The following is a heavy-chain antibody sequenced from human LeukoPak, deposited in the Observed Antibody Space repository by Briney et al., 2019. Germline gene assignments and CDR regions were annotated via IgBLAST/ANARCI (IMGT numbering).Heavy chain of an antibody. Sequence: AGGSLRLSCAASGFTFSSYAMSWARQAPGKGLEWVSTSIDSNTYYADSVKGRFTISRDNFKNTLYLQMHSLRAEDTAVYYCARLHRGVRELYWGQGTLVTVSS. CDR1: GFTFSSYA. V-gene: IGHV3-23*01. D-gene: IGHD3-10*01. J-gene: IGHJ4*02. CDR2: SIDSNT. CDR3: ARLHRGVRELY.